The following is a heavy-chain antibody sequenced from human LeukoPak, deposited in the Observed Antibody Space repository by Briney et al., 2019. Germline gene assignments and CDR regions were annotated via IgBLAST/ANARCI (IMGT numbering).Heavy chain of an antibody. Sequence: GGSLRLSCAASGFTFSSYGMRWVRQAPGKGLEWVAFIRYDGSNKYYADSVKGRFTISRDNAKNTLYLQMNSLSAEDTAVYYCARGPAENSGNYYVGDYWGQGTLVTVSS. D-gene: IGHD1-26*01. CDR3: ARGPAENSGNYYVGDY. J-gene: IGHJ4*02. CDR2: IRYDGSNK. V-gene: IGHV3-30*02. CDR1: GFTFSSYG.